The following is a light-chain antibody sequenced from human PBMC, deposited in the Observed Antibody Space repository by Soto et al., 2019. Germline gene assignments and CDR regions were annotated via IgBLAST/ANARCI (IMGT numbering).Light chain of an antibody. CDR3: QQYNNWPPRAWT. CDR2: GAS. Sequence: EIVMTQSPATLSVSPGERATVSCRASQSVSSNLAWYQQKPGQAPRLLIYGASTRATGIPARFSGSGSGTEFTLAISSLQSEDLAVYYCQQYNNWPPRAWTFGQGTKVEIK. CDR1: QSVSSN. V-gene: IGKV3-15*01. J-gene: IGKJ1*01.